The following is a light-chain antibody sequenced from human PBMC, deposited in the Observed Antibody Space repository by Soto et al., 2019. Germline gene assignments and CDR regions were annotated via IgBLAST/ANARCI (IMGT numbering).Light chain of an antibody. Sequence: EIVMTQSPATLSVSPGERATLSCRASQSISSNLAWYQQKPGQAPRLLIYGASTRATGIPARFSGSGSGTEFTLTISSLQSEDFAVYYCHQYGGSPGTLGQGTKVDIK. V-gene: IGKV3-15*01. CDR3: HQYGGSPGT. CDR1: QSISSN. CDR2: GAS. J-gene: IGKJ1*01.